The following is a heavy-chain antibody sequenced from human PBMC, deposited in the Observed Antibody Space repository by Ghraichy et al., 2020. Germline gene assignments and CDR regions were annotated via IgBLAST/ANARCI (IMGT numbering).Heavy chain of an antibody. CDR3: ARGSGWYYY. D-gene: IGHD6-19*01. V-gene: IGHV4-59*01. CDR1: GGSINDYY. J-gene: IGHJ4*02. Sequence: SETLSLTCTVSGGSINDYYWSWIRQPPGKGLEWIGYIYYSGSTNYNPSLKSRVTISVDPSKNQFSLKLSSVTAADTAVYYCARGSGWYYYWGQGTLVTVSS. CDR2: IYYSGST.